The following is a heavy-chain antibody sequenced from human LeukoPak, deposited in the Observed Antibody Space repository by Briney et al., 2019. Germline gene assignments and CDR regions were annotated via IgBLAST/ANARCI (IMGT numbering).Heavy chain of an antibody. CDR1: GGTFSSYA. J-gene: IGHJ4*02. V-gene: IGHV1-69*13. Sequence: ASVKVSCKASGGTFSSYAISWVRQAPGQGLEWMGGIIPIFGTANYAQKFQGRVTITADESTSTAYMELSSLRSEDTAVYYCARIVTGYYNDDYWGQGTLVTVSS. D-gene: IGHD3-9*01. CDR3: ARIVTGYYNDDY. CDR2: IIPIFGTA.